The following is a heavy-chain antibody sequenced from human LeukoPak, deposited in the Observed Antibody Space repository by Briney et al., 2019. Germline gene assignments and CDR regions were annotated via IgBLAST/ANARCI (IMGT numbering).Heavy chain of an antibody. CDR2: ISFSGGNT. Sequence: PGGSLRLSCAASGFTFSDSAMNWVRQAPGKGLECVSLISFSGGNTYYADSMKGRFTISRDNYKDTLYLQMNSLRAEDTAMCYCARDAEHCSGSDCPRWFDPWGQGTLVTVSS. J-gene: IGHJ5*02. D-gene: IGHD2-21*02. V-gene: IGHV3-23*01. CDR1: GFTFSDSA. CDR3: ARDAEHCSGSDCPRWFDP.